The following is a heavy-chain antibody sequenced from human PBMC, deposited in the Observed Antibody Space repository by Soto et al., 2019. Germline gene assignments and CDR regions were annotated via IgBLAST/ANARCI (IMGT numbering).Heavy chain of an antibody. CDR3: ARGRGPAIRLLIIEGYHFDY. CDR2: IWYDGSHQ. CDR1: GFTFSNYG. V-gene: IGHV3-33*01. D-gene: IGHD3-9*01. Sequence: GGSLRLSCAASGFTFSNYGMHWVRQAPGKGLEWVAAIWYDGSHQYYADSVKGRFTISRDNSKNTLYLQMNSLRADDTAVYYCARGRGPAIRLLIIEGYHFDYWGQGTPVTVSS. J-gene: IGHJ4*02.